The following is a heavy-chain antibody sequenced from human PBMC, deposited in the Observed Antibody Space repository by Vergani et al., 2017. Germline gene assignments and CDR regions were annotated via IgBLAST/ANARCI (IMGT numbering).Heavy chain of an antibody. J-gene: IGHJ5*02. CDR2: INAGNGNT. D-gene: IGHD2-2*03. CDR3: ARHLDIVVVPAVGWFDP. CDR1: GYTFTSYA. V-gene: IGHV1-3*01. Sequence: QVQLVQSGAEVKKPGASVKVSCKASGYTFTSYAMHWVRQAPGQRLEWMGWINAGNGNTKYSQKFQGRVTITRDTSASTAYMELSSLRSEDTAVYYWARHLDIVVVPAVGWFDPWGQGTLVTVSS.